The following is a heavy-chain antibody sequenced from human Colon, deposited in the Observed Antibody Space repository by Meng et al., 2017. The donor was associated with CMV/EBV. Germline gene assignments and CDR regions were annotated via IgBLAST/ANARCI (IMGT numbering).Heavy chain of an antibody. Sequence: APGKVSCKAYGYTFSSYGMSWVRQAPGQGLEWLGWVNADNGDTYYAEKMQDRVAMSADTSTSTAYMELRSLRSDDSAVYYCARVIQSSGVIISPFNYWGQGTKVTVSS. V-gene: IGHV1-18*01. CDR3: ARVIQSSGVIISPFNY. CDR1: GYTFSSYG. D-gene: IGHD3-3*01. CDR2: VNADNGDT. J-gene: IGHJ4*02.